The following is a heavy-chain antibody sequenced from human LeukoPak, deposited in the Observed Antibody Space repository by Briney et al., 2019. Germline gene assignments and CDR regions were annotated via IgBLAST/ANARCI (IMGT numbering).Heavy chain of an antibody. D-gene: IGHD4/OR15-4a*01. V-gene: IGHV4-4*07. CDR1: GDSISSYS. CDR2: IHTSGST. CDR3: GRDWLMGLVRGAIPTTTHHWYFDL. J-gene: IGHJ2*01. Sequence: SETLSLTCTVSGDSISSYSCSWIRQPAGKGLEWIGHIHTSGSTNYNPSLRSRVTMAVDTSKNQFSLTLRSVTAADTAIYGCGRDWLMGLVRGAIPTTTHHWYFDLWGRGTRITVSS.